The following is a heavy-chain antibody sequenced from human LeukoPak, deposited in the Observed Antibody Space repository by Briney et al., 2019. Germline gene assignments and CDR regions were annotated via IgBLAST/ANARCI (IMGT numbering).Heavy chain of an antibody. Sequence: PGGSLRLSCAASGFTFSTYSMNWVRQAPGKGLEWVSSITSSSSYIYYADSVKGRFTFSRDNAKNSLYLQMSSLRAEDTAVYYCARGGHAYYDSSGYRYYFDYWGQGTLVTVSS. V-gene: IGHV3-21*01. J-gene: IGHJ4*02. CDR2: ITSSSSYI. CDR3: ARGGHAYYDSSGYRYYFDY. CDR1: GFTFSTYS. D-gene: IGHD3-22*01.